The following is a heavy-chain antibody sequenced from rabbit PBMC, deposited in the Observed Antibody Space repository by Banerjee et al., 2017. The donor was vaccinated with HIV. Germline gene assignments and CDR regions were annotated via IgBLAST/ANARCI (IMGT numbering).Heavy chain of an antibody. CDR1: GSDISSYS. Sequence: QEQLVESGGGLVKPEGSLTLTCTASGSDISSYSMGWVRQAPGKGLELIACIRNSSAIGYATWAKGRFTISKTSSTTVTLQMTSLTAADTATYFCARRDNAYVDAPNLWGQGTLVTVS. J-gene: IGHJ4*01. D-gene: IGHD6-1*01. V-gene: IGHV1S45*01. CDR2: IRNSSAI. CDR3: ARRDNAYVDAPNL.